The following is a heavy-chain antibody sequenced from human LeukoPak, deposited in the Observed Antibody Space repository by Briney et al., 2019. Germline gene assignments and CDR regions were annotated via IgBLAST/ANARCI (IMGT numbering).Heavy chain of an antibody. CDR3: ATGSFYSNYLPFDY. V-gene: IGHV3-30*02. J-gene: IGHJ4*02. D-gene: IGHD4-11*01. CDR1: GFTFSSYG. Sequence: GGSLRLSCAASGFTFSSYGMHWVRQAPGKGLEWVAFIRYDGSNKYYADSVKGRFTISRDNSKNTLYLQMNSLRAEDTAVYYCATGSFYSNYLPFDYWGQGTLVTVSS. CDR2: IRYDGSNK.